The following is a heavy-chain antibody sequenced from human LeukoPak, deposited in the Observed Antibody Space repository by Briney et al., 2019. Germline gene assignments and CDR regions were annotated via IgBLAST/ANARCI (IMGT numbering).Heavy chain of an antibody. V-gene: IGHV5-51*01. D-gene: IGHD4-17*01. CDR3: ARQNGFRLDY. CDR2: IYPGDSDT. CDR1: GYTFSSYW. J-gene: IGHJ4*02. Sequence: GESLKISCKGSGYTFSSYWIGWVRQMPGKGLEWMGIIYPGDSDTRYSPSLQGQVTISVDTSIGTAYLQWSSLKASDTAIYYCARQNGFRLDYWGQGTLVTVSS.